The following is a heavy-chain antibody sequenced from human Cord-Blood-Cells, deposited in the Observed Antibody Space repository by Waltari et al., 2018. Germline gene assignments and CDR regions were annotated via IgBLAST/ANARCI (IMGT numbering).Heavy chain of an antibody. D-gene: IGHD3-10*01. V-gene: IGHV5-51*01. J-gene: IGHJ4*02. CDR3: ARIAHRVRGVDY. CDR1: GYSFPSYC. Sequence: EVQLVQSGAEVKKPGASLKISCKGSGYSFPSYCIGWVREMAGKGLEWRGLIYPGHGDTRYSPYFQGQVTIAADKSISTAYLQGSSLKAADTAMYYCARIAHRVRGVDYWGQGTLVTVSS. CDR2: IYPGHGDT.